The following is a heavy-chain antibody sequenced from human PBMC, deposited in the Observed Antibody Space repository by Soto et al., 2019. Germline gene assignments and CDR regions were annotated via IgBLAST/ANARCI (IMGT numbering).Heavy chain of an antibody. Sequence: GGSLRLSCAASGFTFSSYAMSWVRQAPGKGLEWVSAISASGGSTYNADSVKGRSTISRDNSKNTLYLQMNSLRAEDTAVYYCAKDSSGYYGVFDYWGQGTQVTVSS. D-gene: IGHD3-22*01. CDR1: GFTFSSYA. J-gene: IGHJ4*02. CDR2: ISASGGST. V-gene: IGHV3-23*01. CDR3: AKDSSGYYGVFDY.